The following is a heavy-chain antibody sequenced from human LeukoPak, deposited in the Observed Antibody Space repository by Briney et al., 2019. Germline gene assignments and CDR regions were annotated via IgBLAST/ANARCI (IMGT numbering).Heavy chain of an antibody. J-gene: IGHJ4*02. CDR1: GFTFSSYW. V-gene: IGHV3-7*01. D-gene: IGHD3-9*01. CDR3: AGDEYDILTDYDY. CDR2: IKQDGSEK. Sequence: GGSLRLSCAASGFTFSSYWMSWVRQAPGKGLEWVANIKQDGSEKYYVDSVKGRFTISRDNAKNSLYLQMNSLRAEDTAVYYCAGDEYDILTDYDYWGQGILVTVSS.